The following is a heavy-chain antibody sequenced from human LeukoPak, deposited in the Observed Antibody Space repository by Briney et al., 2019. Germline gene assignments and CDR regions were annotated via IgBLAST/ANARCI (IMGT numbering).Heavy chain of an antibody. J-gene: IGHJ4*02. CDR1: GGTFSSYA. CDR3: VRTPPNWGADF. V-gene: IGHV1-69*13. CDR2: IVPIFGTA. Sequence: SVKVSCKASGGTFSSYAISWVRQAPGQGLEWMGGIVPIFGTANYAQKFQGRVTITADESTSTAYMELSSLRSEDTAVYYCVRTPPNWGADFWGQGTLVTVSS. D-gene: IGHD7-27*01.